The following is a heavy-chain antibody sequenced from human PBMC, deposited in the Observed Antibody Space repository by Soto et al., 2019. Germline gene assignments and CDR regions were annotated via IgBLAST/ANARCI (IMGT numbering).Heavy chain of an antibody. D-gene: IGHD3-10*01. J-gene: IGHJ5*02. CDR1: GGSISSGGYY. Sequence: PSETLSFTCTVSGGSISSGGYYWSWIYQHPGKGLEWIGYIHYSGSTYYDPSMKCRVTLSLDTSKNQFSLKLGSVTAAETAVYYCARGGTLVRGVPQYNWCDPWGQGTLVTVSS. CDR3: ARGGTLVRGVPQYNWCDP. CDR2: IHYSGST. V-gene: IGHV4-31*03.